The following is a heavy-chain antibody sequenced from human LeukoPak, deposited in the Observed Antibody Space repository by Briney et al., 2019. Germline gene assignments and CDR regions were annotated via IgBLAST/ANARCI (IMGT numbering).Heavy chain of an antibody. J-gene: IGHJ6*02. Sequence: GGSLRLSCAASGFTFSSHGMSWVRQAPGRGLEWVSGISGNGGNTYYADSVKGRFTISRDNSKSTLYLQMNSLRAEDAAVYYCARGGGGSGSLGRNGVDVWGQGTTVTVSS. CDR1: GFTFSSHG. CDR3: ARGGGGSGSLGRNGVDV. CDR2: ISGNGGNT. D-gene: IGHD3-22*01. V-gene: IGHV3-23*01.